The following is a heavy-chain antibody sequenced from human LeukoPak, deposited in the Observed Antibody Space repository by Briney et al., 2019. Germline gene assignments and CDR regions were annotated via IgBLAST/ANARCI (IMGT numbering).Heavy chain of an antibody. CDR1: GGPIRSHY. J-gene: IGHJ3*02. CDR3: ARDGNGDYDDAFDI. V-gene: IGHV4-59*11. CDR2: IYYSGIT. D-gene: IGHD4-17*01. Sequence: PSETLSLTCTVSGGPIRSHYWSWIRQPPGKGLEWTGYIYYSGITNYNPSLKSRVTISVDTSKNQLSLKVRSVTTADTAVYYCARDGNGDYDDAFDIWGQGTMVTVYS.